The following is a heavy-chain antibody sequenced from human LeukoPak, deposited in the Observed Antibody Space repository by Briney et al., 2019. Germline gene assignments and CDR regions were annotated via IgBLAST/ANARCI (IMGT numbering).Heavy chain of an antibody. D-gene: IGHD1-20*01. CDR1: GFTFSDNY. Sequence: PGGSLRLSCAACGFTFSDNYLSWIRQAPGKGLEWISYISPSGSTIYYADSVKGRFTISRDNAKNSLYLQMNSLRAEDTALYHCVTYAYWGQGTLVTVSS. CDR3: VTYAY. J-gene: IGHJ4*02. CDR2: ISPSGSTI. V-gene: IGHV3-11*04.